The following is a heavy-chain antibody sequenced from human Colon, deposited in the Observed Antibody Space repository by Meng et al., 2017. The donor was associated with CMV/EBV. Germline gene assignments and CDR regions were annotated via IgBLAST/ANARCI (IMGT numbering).Heavy chain of an antibody. CDR2: INPNSGGT. D-gene: IGHD4-17*01. J-gene: IGHJ4*02. CDR1: GYTFTGYY. CDR3: ARDGEYGDYLDY. Sequence: ASVKVSCKASGYTFTGYYMHWVRQAPGQGLEWMGWINPNSGGTNYAQKFQGRVTMTRDTSISTAYMELSRLRSDDTAVYYCARDGEYGDYLDYWGQRTLVTVSS. V-gene: IGHV1-2*02.